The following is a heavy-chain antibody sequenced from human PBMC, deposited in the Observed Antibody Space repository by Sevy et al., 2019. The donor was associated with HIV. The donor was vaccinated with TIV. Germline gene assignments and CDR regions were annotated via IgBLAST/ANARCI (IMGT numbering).Heavy chain of an antibody. V-gene: IGHV3-11*06. CDR2: ISSGGTYT. CDR1: GFTFSDYY. Sequence: LSLTCAASGFTFSDYYMSWIRQAPGKGLEWVSDISSGGTYTKYADSVKGRITISRDNAKNSLYLQMNSLRVEDTAVYYCARDRRNYAGQYFDYWGQGTLVTVSS. CDR3: ARDRRNYAGQYFDY. J-gene: IGHJ4*02. D-gene: IGHD1-7*01.